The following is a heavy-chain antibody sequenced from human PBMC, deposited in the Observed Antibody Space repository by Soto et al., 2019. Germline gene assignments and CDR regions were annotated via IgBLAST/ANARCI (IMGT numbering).Heavy chain of an antibody. V-gene: IGHV3-74*01. CDR3: ARGDGGRYDGNGYGGRQ. CDR2: IKSDGSGT. CDR1: GFTFSSYW. Sequence: EVQLVESGGGLVQPGESLTLSCAASGFTFSSYWMHWVRQAPGKGLVWVSRIKSDGSGTYYADFVKGRLTISRDNAKNRLYRQMSGLRVEDRAVYFWARGDGGRYDGNGYGGRQWGQGTLVTVSS. D-gene: IGHD3-22*01. J-gene: IGHJ4*02.